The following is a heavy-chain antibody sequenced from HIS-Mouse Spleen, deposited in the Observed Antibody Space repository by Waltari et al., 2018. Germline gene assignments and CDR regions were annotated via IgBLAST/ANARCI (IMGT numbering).Heavy chain of an antibody. CDR2: IYYSGST. CDR3: AREIPYSSSWYDWYFDL. V-gene: IGHV4-39*07. J-gene: IGHJ2*01. Sequence: QLQLQESGPGLVKPSETLSLTCTVSGRSISSSMYYWGWIRPPPGKGLAWIGSIYYSGSTYYNPSLKSRVTISVDTSKNQFSLKLSSVTAADTAVYYCAREIPYSSSWYDWYFDLWGRGTLVTVSS. CDR1: GRSISSSMYY. D-gene: IGHD6-13*01.